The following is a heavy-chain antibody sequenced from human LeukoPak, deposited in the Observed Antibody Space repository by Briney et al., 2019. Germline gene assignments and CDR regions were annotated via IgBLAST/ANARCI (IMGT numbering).Heavy chain of an antibody. Sequence: SETLSLTCTVSGDSISSSYWNWIRQPPGKGLEWIEYIYYTGSTNYNPSLRSRVTISVDTSKNQVSLMLSSVTAADTAVYYCSRGRAAAFDVWGQGTMVTVSS. J-gene: IGHJ3*01. V-gene: IGHV4-59*01. CDR1: GDSISSSY. D-gene: IGHD5-12*01. CDR2: IYYTGST. CDR3: SRGRAAAFDV.